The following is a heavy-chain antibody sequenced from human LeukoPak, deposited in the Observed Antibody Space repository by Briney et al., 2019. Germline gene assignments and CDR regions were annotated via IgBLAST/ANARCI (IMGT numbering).Heavy chain of an antibody. Sequence: ATVTVSCKASGYTFTGYYMHWVRQAPGQGLEWMGWINPNSGGTSYAQKFQGRVTMTRDTSISTAYMELSRLRSDDTAVYYCASTGVVPAAPYYFDYWGQGTLVTVSS. CDR2: INPNSGGT. D-gene: IGHD2-2*01. CDR1: GYTFTGYY. J-gene: IGHJ4*02. V-gene: IGHV1-2*02. CDR3: ASTGVVPAAPYYFDY.